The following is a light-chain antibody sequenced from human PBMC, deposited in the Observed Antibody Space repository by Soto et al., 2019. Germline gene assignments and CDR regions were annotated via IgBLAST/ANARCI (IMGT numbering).Light chain of an antibody. J-gene: IGKJ1*01. V-gene: IGKV2-24*01. CDR2: QVS. CDR3: VQFSQFPRT. Sequence: DIVLTQTPLSSPVTLGQPASISCRSSQSLVYSDGNTYLSWLQQRPGQPPRLLIYQVSNRFSGVPDRFSGSGAGTDFTLKISRVEAEDVGVYHCVQFSQFPRTFGQGTKVEIK. CDR1: QSLVYSDGNTY.